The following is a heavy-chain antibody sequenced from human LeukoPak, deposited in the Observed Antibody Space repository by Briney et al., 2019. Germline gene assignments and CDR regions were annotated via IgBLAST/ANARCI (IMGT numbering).Heavy chain of an antibody. CDR1: GGSISSYY. Sequence: SETLSLTCAVSGGSISSYYWSWIRQPPGKGLEWIGYIYYSGCTNYNPSLKSRVTISVDTSKNQFSLKLSSVTAADTAVYYCARVVAVAVGYDAFDIWGQGTMVTVSS. D-gene: IGHD6-13*01. J-gene: IGHJ3*02. CDR3: ARVVAVAVGYDAFDI. V-gene: IGHV4-59*01. CDR2: IYYSGCT.